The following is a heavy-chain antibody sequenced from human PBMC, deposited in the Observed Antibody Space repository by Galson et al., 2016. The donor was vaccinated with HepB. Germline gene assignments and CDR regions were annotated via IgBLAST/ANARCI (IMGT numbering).Heavy chain of an antibody. V-gene: IGHV1-8*01. CDR2: MNPDTDYS. D-gene: IGHD1-26*01. J-gene: IGHJ4*02. CDR1: GYTFTSYD. Sequence: SVKVSCKAFGYTFTSYDISWVRQAPGQGLEWMGWMNPDTDYSGHAQKFQGRVTLSKNTSISTAYMELSSLTSNDTAVYYCARGLGRAFGEINKVDCFDSWGQGTPLTVSS. CDR3: ARGLGRAFGEINKVDCFDS.